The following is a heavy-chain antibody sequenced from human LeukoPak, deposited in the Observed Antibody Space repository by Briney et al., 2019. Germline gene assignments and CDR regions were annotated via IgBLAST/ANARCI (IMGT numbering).Heavy chain of an antibody. CDR1: GGSISSGGYY. Sequence: PQTLSLTCTVSGGSISSGGYYWSWIRQHPGKGLEWIGYIYYSGSTYYNPSLKSRVTISVDTSKNQFSLKLSSVTAADTAVYYCARVKPIFQLNYWGQGTLVTVSS. CDR2: IYYSGST. V-gene: IGHV4-31*03. D-gene: IGHD3-3*01. CDR3: ARVKPIFQLNY. J-gene: IGHJ4*02.